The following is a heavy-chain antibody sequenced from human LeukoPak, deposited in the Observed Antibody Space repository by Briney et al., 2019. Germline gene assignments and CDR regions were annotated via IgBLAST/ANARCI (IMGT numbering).Heavy chain of an antibody. CDR1: GYTFTSYG. CDR2: ISAYNGNT. V-gene: IGHV1-18*01. D-gene: IGHD5-18*01. J-gene: IGHJ4*02. Sequence: ASVKVSCKASGYTFTSYGISWVRQAPGQGLEWMGWISAYNGNTNYAQKLQGRVTMTTDTSTSTAYMELRSLRSDDTAVYYCAREGPVTRYTYGQFLGYWGQGTLVTVSS. CDR3: AREGPVTRYTYGQFLGY.